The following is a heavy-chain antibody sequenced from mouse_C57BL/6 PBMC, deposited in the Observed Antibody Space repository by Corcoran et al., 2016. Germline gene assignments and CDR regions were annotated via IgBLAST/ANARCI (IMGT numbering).Heavy chain of an antibody. J-gene: IGHJ2*01. CDR1: GYTFTSYG. CDR2: IYPRSGNT. CDR3: AREGIYYYGSSYPFFDY. Sequence: QVQLQQSGAELARPGASVKLSCKASGYTFTSYGISWVKQRTGQGLEWIGEIYPRSGNTYYNEKFKGKATLTADKSSSTAYMELRSLTSEDSAVYFCAREGIYYYGSSYPFFDYWGQGTTLTVSS. V-gene: IGHV1-81*01. D-gene: IGHD1-1*01.